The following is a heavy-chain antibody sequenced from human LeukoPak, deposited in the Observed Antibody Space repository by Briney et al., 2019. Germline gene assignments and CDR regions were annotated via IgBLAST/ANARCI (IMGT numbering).Heavy chain of an antibody. V-gene: IGHV3-30-3*01. CDR3: ARDGSGGIAANYYYYYYMDV. CDR1: GFTFSSYA. Sequence: GGSLRLSCAASGFTFSSYAMHWVRQAPGKGLEWVAVISYDGSNKYYADSVKGRFTISRDNSKNTLYLQMNSLRAEDTAVYYCARDGSGGIAANYYYYYYMDVWGKGTTVTVSS. D-gene: IGHD6-13*01. J-gene: IGHJ6*03. CDR2: ISYDGSNK.